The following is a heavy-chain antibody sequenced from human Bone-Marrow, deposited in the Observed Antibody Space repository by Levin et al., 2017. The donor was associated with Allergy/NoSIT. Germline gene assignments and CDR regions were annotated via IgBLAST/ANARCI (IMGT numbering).Heavy chain of an antibody. D-gene: IGHD6-13*01. CDR3: ARDQGLAAAGRLDY. J-gene: IGHJ4*02. V-gene: IGHV3-33*01. CDR2: IWYDGSNK. CDR1: GFTFSSYD. Sequence: GESLKISCAASGFTFSSYDMHWVRQAPGKGLEWVAVIWYDGSNKYYAGSVKGRFTISRDNSKNTLYLQMNSLRAEDTAVYYCARDQGLAAAGRLDYWGQGTLVTVSS.